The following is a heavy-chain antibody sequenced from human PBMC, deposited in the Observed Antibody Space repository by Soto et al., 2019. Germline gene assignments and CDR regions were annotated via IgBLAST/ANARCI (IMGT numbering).Heavy chain of an antibody. D-gene: IGHD2-15*01. Sequence: ASVKVSCKASGYTFSNYAMHWVRQAPGQRLEWMGWINAGNGNTKYSQKFQDRVTITRDTSASTAYMELSSLRSEDTAVYYCAKGGNIALVVADYGMDVWGQGTTVTVSS. CDR2: INAGNGNT. V-gene: IGHV1-3*01. CDR3: AKGGNIALVVADYGMDV. CDR1: GYTFSNYA. J-gene: IGHJ6*02.